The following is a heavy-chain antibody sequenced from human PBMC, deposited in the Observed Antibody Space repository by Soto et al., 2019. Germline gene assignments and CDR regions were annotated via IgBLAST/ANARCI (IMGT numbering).Heavy chain of an antibody. V-gene: IGHV3-43*01. CDR3: AKAYHHIIVGTALIDY. J-gene: IGHJ4*02. CDR1: GFTFDDYS. Sequence: GGSLRLSCAASGFTFDDYSMHWVRQAPGKGLEWVSLISWDGSTTYYADSVKGRFTTSRDNSKDSLYLQMNSLRPEDTALYYCAKAYHHIIVGTALIDYWGQGALVTVSS. D-gene: IGHD2-21*02. CDR2: ISWDGSTT.